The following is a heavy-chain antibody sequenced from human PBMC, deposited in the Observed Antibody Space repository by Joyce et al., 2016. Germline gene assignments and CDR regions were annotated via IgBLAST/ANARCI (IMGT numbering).Heavy chain of an antibody. CDR1: GYTLTGYY. CDR3: ARGRPTTGTSWGYYYYYGMDV. J-gene: IGHJ6*02. D-gene: IGHD1-1*01. Sequence: QVQLVQSGAEVKTPGASVRVSCKASGYTLTGYYPQWVRQAPGQGLQWIGWINPNSGGTNYAQILEGRVTLTRDTSISTTYWEVGGLTADDTAVYYCARGRPTTGTSWGYYYYYGMDVWGQGTTVTVSS. V-gene: IGHV1-2*02. CDR2: INPNSGGT.